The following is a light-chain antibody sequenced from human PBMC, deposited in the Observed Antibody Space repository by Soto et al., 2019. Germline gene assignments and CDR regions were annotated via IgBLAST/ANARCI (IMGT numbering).Light chain of an antibody. CDR2: DVS. V-gene: IGLV2-14*03. CDR1: SSDVGGYNY. Sequence: QSVLTQPASVSGSPGQSITISCTGTSSDVGGYNYVSWYQHHPGEAPKLMIYDVSNRPSGVSNRFSGSKSGNTASLTISGLQPEDEADYYCSSYTTSNTRQIVFGTGTKITV. CDR3: SSYTTSNTRQIV. J-gene: IGLJ1*01.